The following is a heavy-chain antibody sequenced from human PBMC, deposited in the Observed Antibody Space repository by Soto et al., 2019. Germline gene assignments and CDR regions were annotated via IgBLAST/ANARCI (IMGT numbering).Heavy chain of an antibody. CDR2: ISYDGSNK. Sequence: QVQLVESGGGVVQPGRSLSLSYAASGFTFSSYGMHWVRQAPGKGLEWVAVISYDGSNKYYADSVKGRFTISRDNSKNTLYLQMNSLRAEDTAVYYCAKDGDSSGWYWGQGTLVTVSS. CDR3: AKDGDSSGWY. CDR1: GFTFSSYG. V-gene: IGHV3-30*18. J-gene: IGHJ4*02. D-gene: IGHD6-19*01.